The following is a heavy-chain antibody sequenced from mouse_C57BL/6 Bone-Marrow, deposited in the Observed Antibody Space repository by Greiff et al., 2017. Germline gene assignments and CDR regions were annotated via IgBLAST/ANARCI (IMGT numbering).Heavy chain of an antibody. Sequence: EVMLVESGGGLVQPGGSLKLSCAASGFTFSDYGMAWVRQAPRKGPEWVAFFSNLAYSIYYADTVTGPFTISRENAKNTLYLEMSSLRSEDTAMYYCARRYGNNYYAMDYWGQGTSVTVSS. J-gene: IGHJ4*01. CDR1: GFTFSDYG. V-gene: IGHV5-15*01. CDR3: ARRYGNNYYAMDY. D-gene: IGHD2-1*01. CDR2: FSNLAYSI.